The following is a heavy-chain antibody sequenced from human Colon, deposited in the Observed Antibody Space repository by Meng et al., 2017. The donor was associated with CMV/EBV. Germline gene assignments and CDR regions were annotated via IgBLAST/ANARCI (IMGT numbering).Heavy chain of an antibody. CDR2: INHSGST. CDR1: GDSIRSGSSY. J-gene: IGHJ6*02. D-gene: IGHD1-26*01. CDR3: ARGGRQYSGSYHPYYYYGMDV. V-gene: IGHV4-39*07. Sequence: SETLSLTCTVSGDSIRSGSSYWGWIRQPPGKGLEWIGEINHSGSTNYNPSLKSRVTISVDTSKNQFSLKLSSVTAADTAVYYCARGGRQYSGSYHPYYYYGMDVWGQGTTVTVSS.